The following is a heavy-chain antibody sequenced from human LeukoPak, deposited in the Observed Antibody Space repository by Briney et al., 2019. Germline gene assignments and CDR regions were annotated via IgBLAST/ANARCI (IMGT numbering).Heavy chain of an antibody. CDR1: GFTFSSCG. CDR2: IWYDGSNK. Sequence: GGSLRLSCAASGFTFSSCGMHWVRQAPGKGLEWVAVIWYDGSNKYYVDSVKGRFTISRGNSKNTLYLQMNSLRAEDTAVYYCARDQGVVPAALLIYYGMDVWGQGTTVTVSS. CDR3: ARDQGVVPAALLIYYGMDV. V-gene: IGHV3-33*08. D-gene: IGHD2-2*01. J-gene: IGHJ6*02.